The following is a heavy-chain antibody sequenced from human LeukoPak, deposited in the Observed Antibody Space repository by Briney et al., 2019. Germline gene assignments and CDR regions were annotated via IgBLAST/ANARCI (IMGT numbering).Heavy chain of an antibody. CDR2: ISGSGGST. V-gene: IGHV3-23*01. D-gene: IGHD1-26*01. CDR3: AKDPEEEWELLTFDY. Sequence: GGSLRLSCAASGFTFSSYAMSWVRQAPGKGLGWVSAISGSGGSTYYADSVKGRFTISRDNSKNTLYLQMNSLRAEDTAVYYCAKDPEEEWELLTFDYWGQGTLVTVSS. CDR1: GFTFSSYA. J-gene: IGHJ4*02.